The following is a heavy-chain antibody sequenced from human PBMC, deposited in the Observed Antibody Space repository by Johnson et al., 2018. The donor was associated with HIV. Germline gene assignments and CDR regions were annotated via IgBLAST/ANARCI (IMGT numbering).Heavy chain of an antibody. CDR1: GFTFNFYA. J-gene: IGHJ3*02. Sequence: EVQLMESGGGLVQPGGSLRLSCAASGFTFNFYAMSWVRQAPGKGLKWVSAISGSGGSTYYADSVKGRFTISRDNSKNTLYLQMNSLRAEDTAVYFCAKDLSSSPNDAFDIWGQGTMVTVSS. D-gene: IGHD6-6*01. CDR3: AKDLSSSPNDAFDI. V-gene: IGHV3-23*01. CDR2: ISGSGGST.